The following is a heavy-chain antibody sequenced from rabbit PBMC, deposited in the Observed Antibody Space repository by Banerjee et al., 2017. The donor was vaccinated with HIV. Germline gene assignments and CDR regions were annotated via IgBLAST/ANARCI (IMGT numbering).Heavy chain of an antibody. V-gene: IGHV1S45*01. D-gene: IGHD4-1*01. CDR3: ARDLAGVIGWNFGL. Sequence: QEQLVESGGGLVQPEGSLTLTCKASGSDISSNAMCWVRQAPGKGLELIACIYSGNSGSTWYASWAKGRFTISKTSSTTVTLQMTSLTAADTATYLCARDLAGVIGWNFGLWGQGTLVTVS. CDR2: IYSGNSGST. J-gene: IGHJ3*01. CDR1: GSDISSNA.